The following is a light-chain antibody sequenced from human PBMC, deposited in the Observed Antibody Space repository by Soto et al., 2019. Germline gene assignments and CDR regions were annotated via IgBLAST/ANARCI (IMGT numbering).Light chain of an antibody. V-gene: IGKV1-5*01. CDR2: DAS. CDR3: QQYVTYSPT. CDR1: QSISSW. Sequence: DIQMTQSPSTLSASVGDRVTITCRASQSISSWLAWYQQKPGKAPNLLIYDASTLESGVPSRFSGSGSGTEFTLTISSLQPDDFATYYCQQYVTYSPTFGGGTKVEIE. J-gene: IGKJ4*01.